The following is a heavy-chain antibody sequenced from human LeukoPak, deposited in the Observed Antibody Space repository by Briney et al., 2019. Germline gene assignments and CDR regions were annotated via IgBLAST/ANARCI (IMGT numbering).Heavy chain of an antibody. V-gene: IGHV3-23*01. CDR2: ISGSGGST. J-gene: IGHJ4*02. D-gene: IGHD3-10*01. Sequence: QAGGSLRLSCAASGFTFSSYAMSWVRQAPGKGLEWVSAISGSGGSTYYADSVKGRFTISRDNSKNTLYLQMNSLRAEDTAVYYCAKAPPSVLLWFGELLSVFDYWGQGALVTVSS. CDR3: AKAPPSVLLWFGELLSVFDY. CDR1: GFTFSSYA.